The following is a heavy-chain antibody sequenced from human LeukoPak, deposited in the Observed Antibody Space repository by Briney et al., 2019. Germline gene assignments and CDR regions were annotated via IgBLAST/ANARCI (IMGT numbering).Heavy chain of an antibody. CDR2: IYYSGST. CDR3: ASQQYYDFWSGYYTGAFDI. V-gene: IGHV4-39*01. CDR1: GGSISSSSYY. J-gene: IGHJ3*02. D-gene: IGHD3-3*01. Sequence: ASETLSLTCTVSGGSISSSSYYWGWIRQPPGKGLEWIGSIYYSGSTYYNPSLKSRVTISVDTSKNQFSLKLSSVTAADTAVYYCASQQYYDFWSGYYTGAFDIWGQGTMVTVSS.